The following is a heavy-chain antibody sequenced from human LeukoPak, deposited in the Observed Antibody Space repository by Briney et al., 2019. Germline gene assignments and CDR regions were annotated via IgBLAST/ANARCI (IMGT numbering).Heavy chain of an antibody. CDR3: ASFFLDSNGPLPDY. J-gene: IGHJ4*02. CDR1: GGSISSGDYY. Sequence: PSQTLSLTCTVSGGSISSGDYYWSWIRQPPGKGLEWIGYIYYSGSTYYNPSLKSRVTISVDTSKNQFSLKLSSVTAADTAVYYCASFFLDSNGPLPDYWGQGTLVTVSS. CDR2: IYYSGST. V-gene: IGHV4-30-4*08. D-gene: IGHD3-22*01.